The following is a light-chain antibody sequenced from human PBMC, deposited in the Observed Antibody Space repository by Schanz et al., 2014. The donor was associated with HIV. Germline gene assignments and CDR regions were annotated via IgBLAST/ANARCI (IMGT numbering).Light chain of an antibody. CDR2: EAS. Sequence: IQMTQSPSTVSTSVGDRVTITCRASQTIGRLLAWYQQKPGRAPKLLISEASNLETGVPSRFSGSGSGTEFTLTINSLQPDDFAIYFCQQYNSYPITFGGGTKVEI. J-gene: IGKJ4*01. V-gene: IGKV1-5*03. CDR1: QTIGRL. CDR3: QQYNSYPIT.